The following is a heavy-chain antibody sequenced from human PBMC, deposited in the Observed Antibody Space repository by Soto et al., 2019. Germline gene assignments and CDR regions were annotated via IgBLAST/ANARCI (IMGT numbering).Heavy chain of an antibody. CDR3: ARESNYDILTGYIPGFDY. J-gene: IGHJ4*02. Sequence: SQTLSLTCAISGDSVSSNSAAWNWIRQSQSRGLEWLGRTYYRSKWYNDYAVSVKSRITINPDTSKNQFSLQLNSVTPEDTAVYYCARESNYDILTGYIPGFDYWGQGTLVTVSS. D-gene: IGHD3-9*01. CDR1: GDSVSSNSAA. V-gene: IGHV6-1*01. CDR2: TYYRSKWYN.